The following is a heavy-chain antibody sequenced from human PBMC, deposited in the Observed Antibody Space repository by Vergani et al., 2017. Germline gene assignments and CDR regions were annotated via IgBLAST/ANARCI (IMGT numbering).Heavy chain of an antibody. J-gene: IGHJ3*01. CDR3: VHRLGYFDWDGAFDV. Sequence: QITLRESGPTLVKPTQTLTLTCTFSGFSLTTVGEGVGWIRQPPGRALEWLAFVYWNYDERYSPSLKSIVTITKDTSKNEVILTMATMDPVDTATYYCVHRLGYFDWDGAFDVWGPGTMVTVSS. CDR1: GFSLTTVGEG. V-gene: IGHV2-5*01. D-gene: IGHD3-9*01. CDR2: VYWNYDE.